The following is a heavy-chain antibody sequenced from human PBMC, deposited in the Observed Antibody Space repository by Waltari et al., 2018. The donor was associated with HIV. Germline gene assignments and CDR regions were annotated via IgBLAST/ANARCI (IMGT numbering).Heavy chain of an antibody. CDR1: GFTFSNYG. CDR2: ISNDGTNK. Sequence: QVQLVESGGGVVQPGRSLRLSCVASGFTFSNYGIHWVRQAPGKGLEVVAVISNDGTNKVYADPVKGRFTISRDNSKNTLYLQMNSLRAEDTAVYYCAKDLWDGYKSPLDYWGQGTLVTVSS. V-gene: IGHV3-30*18. J-gene: IGHJ4*02. D-gene: IGHD5-12*01. CDR3: AKDLWDGYKSPLDY.